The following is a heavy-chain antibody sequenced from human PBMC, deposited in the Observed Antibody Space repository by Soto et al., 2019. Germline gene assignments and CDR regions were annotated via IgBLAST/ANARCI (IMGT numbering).Heavy chain of an antibody. CDR2: ISHGGTT. D-gene: IGHD6-19*01. CDR3: ARVHVMVVAGSTFDY. Sequence: SETLSLTCAVSGYSLSSGSYWGWIRQPPGKGPEWIASISHGGTTFYNPSLKSRVTLSVDTSKNHYSLKLRSVTAADTAVYYCARVHVMVVAGSTFDYWGPGIMVTVSS. J-gene: IGHJ4*01. CDR1: GYSLSSGSY. V-gene: IGHV4-38-2*01.